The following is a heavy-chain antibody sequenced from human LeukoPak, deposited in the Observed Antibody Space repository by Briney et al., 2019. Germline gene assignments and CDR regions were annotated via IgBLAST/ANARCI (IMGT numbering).Heavy chain of an antibody. CDR2: ISGSGGST. CDR3: AKDGNNDFWSGYYYSFDY. Sequence: GGSLRLSCAASGVTFSSYAMNWVRRAPGKGLEWVSAISGSGGSTYYADSMKGRFTISRDNAKNTLYLQMNTLRAEDTAVYYCAKDGNNDFWSGYYYSFDYWGQGTLATVSS. V-gene: IGHV3-23*01. D-gene: IGHD3-3*01. J-gene: IGHJ4*02. CDR1: GVTFSSYA.